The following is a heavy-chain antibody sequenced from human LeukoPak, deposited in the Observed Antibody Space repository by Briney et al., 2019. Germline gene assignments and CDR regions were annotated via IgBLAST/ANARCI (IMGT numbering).Heavy chain of an antibody. CDR3: AQIEDYGDYYFDY. CDR1: GGSISSYY. CDR2: IYYSGST. J-gene: IGHJ4*02. Sequence: SETLSLTCTVSGGSISSYYWSWIRQPPGKGLEWIGYIYYSGSTNYNPSLKSRVTISVDTSKNQFSLKLSSATAADTAVYYCAQIEDYGDYYFDYWGQGTLVTVS. D-gene: IGHD4-17*01. V-gene: IGHV4-59*01.